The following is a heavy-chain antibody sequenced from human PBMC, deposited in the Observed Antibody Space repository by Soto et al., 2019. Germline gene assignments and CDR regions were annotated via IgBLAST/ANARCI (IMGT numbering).Heavy chain of an antibody. CDR3: ARGAYYDFWSGYYTGAFDI. J-gene: IGHJ3*02. CDR1: GYTFTSYD. V-gene: IGHV1-8*01. Sequence: QVQLVQSGAEVKKPGASVKVSCKASGYTFTSYDINWVRQATGQGLEWMGWMNPNSGNTGYAQKFQGRVTMTRNTSISTAYMELSSLRSEDTAVYYCARGAYYDFWSGYYTGAFDIWGQGTMVTVAS. D-gene: IGHD3-3*01. CDR2: MNPNSGNT.